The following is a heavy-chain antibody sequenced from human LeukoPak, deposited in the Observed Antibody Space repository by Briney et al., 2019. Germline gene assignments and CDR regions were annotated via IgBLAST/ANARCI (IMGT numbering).Heavy chain of an antibody. CDR2: INHSGST. CDR1: GGSFSGYY. CDR3: ASISVIGIAAAGNNY. D-gene: IGHD6-13*01. J-gene: IGHJ4*02. V-gene: IGHV4-34*01. Sequence: SETLSLTCAVYGGSFSGYYWSWIRQPLGKGLEWIGEINHSGSTNYNPSLKSRVTISVDTSKNQFSLKLSSVTAADTAVYYCASISVIGIAAAGNNYWGQGTLVTVSS.